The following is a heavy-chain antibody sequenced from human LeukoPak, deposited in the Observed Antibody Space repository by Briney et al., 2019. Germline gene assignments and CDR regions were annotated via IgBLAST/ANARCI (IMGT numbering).Heavy chain of an antibody. D-gene: IGHD1-26*01. CDR1: GYTFTSYA. Sequence: EASVKVSCKASGYTFTSYAMNWVRQAPGQGLEWMGWINTNTGNPTYAQGFTGRFVFSLDTSVSTAYLQISSLKAEDTAVYYCARGGSRGATHNVDYWGQGTLVTVSS. J-gene: IGHJ4*02. CDR2: INTNTGNP. V-gene: IGHV7-4-1*02. CDR3: ARGGSRGATHNVDY.